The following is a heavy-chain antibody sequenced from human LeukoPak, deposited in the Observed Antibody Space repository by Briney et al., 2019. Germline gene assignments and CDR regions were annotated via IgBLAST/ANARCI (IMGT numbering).Heavy chain of an antibody. D-gene: IGHD1-26*01. Sequence: PSETLSLTCTVSGGSISSSSYYWGWIRQPPGKGLEWIGSVHYSGSTYYHPSLKSRVTISVDTSKNQFSLKLSSVTAADTAVYSCAREVGPVTSHRIDSWGQGSLVTVSS. CDR1: GGSISSSSYY. CDR3: AREVGPVTSHRIDS. V-gene: IGHV4-39*01. CDR2: VHYSGST. J-gene: IGHJ4*02.